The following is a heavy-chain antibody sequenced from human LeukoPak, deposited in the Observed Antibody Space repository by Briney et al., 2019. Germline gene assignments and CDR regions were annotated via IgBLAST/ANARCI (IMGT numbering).Heavy chain of an antibody. Sequence: GGSLRLSCAASGFTFSSYAMSWVRQAPGKGLEWVSAISGSGGSTYYADSVKGRFTISRDNSKNTLYLQMNGLRAEDTAVYYCAKDEGYSSGWWGDYFDYWGQGTLVTVSS. V-gene: IGHV3-23*01. D-gene: IGHD6-19*01. J-gene: IGHJ4*02. CDR2: ISGSGGST. CDR1: GFTFSSYA. CDR3: AKDEGYSSGWWGDYFDY.